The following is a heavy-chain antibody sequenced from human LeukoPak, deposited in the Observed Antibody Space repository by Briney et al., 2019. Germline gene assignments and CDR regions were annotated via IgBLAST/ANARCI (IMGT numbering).Heavy chain of an antibody. Sequence: GGSLRLSCAASGFTFSSYWMSWVRQAPGKGLEWVANIKQDGSEKYYVDSVKGRFTISRDNAKNSLYLQMNSLRAEDTAVYYCARDLYCSSPSWYICYYYYMDVWGKGTTVTVSS. D-gene: IGHD2-2*02. CDR3: ARDLYCSSPSWYICYYYYMDV. J-gene: IGHJ6*03. V-gene: IGHV3-7*01. CDR2: IKQDGSEK. CDR1: GFTFSSYW.